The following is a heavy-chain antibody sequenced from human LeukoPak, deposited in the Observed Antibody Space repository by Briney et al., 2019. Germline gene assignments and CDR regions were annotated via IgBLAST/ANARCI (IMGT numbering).Heavy chain of an antibody. V-gene: IGHV3-53*01. CDR3: ARDITGAHDALDI. J-gene: IGHJ3*02. CDR2: IYSGGST. Sequence: GGSLRLSCAASGFTVSSNYMTWVRQAPGKGLEWVSVIYSGGSTYYADSVKGRFTISRDNSKNTLYLQMNSLRAEDTAVYYCARDITGAHDALDIWGQGTMVTVSS. D-gene: IGHD1-20*01. CDR1: GFTVSSNY.